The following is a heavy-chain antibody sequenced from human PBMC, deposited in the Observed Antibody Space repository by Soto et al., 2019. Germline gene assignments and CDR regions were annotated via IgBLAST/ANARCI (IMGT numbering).Heavy chain of an antibody. CDR3: ARVGTPYCSGGSCYRWFDP. D-gene: IGHD2-15*01. CDR1: GGTFSSYT. J-gene: IGHJ5*02. Sequence: QVQLVQSGAEVKKPGSSVKVSCKASGGTFSSYTITWVRQAPGQGLEWMGGIFPIFGTANYAQKFQGRVTIPADESTSTAYMELSSLRSEDTAVYYCARVGTPYCSGGSCYRWFDPWGQGTLVTVSS. CDR2: IFPIFGTA. V-gene: IGHV1-69*01.